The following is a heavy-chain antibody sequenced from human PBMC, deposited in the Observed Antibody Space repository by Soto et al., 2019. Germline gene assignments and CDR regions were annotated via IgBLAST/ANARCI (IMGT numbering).Heavy chain of an antibody. J-gene: IGHJ4*02. V-gene: IGHV4-59*12. Sequence: SETLSLTCTVSGGSISSYYWSWIRQPPGKGLEWIGYIYYSGSTNYNPSLKSRVTISVDTSKNQFSLKLSSVTAADTAVYYCARERDYGDYVSYFDYWGQGTLVTVSS. D-gene: IGHD4-17*01. CDR2: IYYSGST. CDR3: ARERDYGDYVSYFDY. CDR1: GGSISSYY.